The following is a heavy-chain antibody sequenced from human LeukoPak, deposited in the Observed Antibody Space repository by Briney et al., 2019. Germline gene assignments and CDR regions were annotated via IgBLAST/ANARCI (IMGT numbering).Heavy chain of an antibody. Sequence: SETLSLTCTVSGGSISSYYWSWIRQPPGKGLEWIGYIYYSGSTNYNPSLKSRVAISVDTSKNQFSLKLSSATAADTAVYYCARGRSGYDFDYWGQGTLVTVSS. J-gene: IGHJ4*02. V-gene: IGHV4-59*01. CDR1: GGSISSYY. CDR2: IYYSGST. CDR3: ARGRSGYDFDY. D-gene: IGHD5-12*01.